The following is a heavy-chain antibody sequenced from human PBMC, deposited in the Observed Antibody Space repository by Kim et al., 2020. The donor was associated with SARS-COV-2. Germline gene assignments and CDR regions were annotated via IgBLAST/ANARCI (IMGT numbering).Heavy chain of an antibody. CDR1: GYTFTGYY. D-gene: IGHD5-12*01. V-gene: IGHV1-2*05. J-gene: IGHJ3*02. Sequence: ASVKVSCKASGYTFTGYYMHWVRQAPGQGLEWMGRINPNSGGTNYAQKFQGRVTMTRDTSISTAYMELSRLRSDDTVVYYCARSRGSWGGYSSLDAFDIWGQGTMVTVSS. CDR2: INPNSGGT. CDR3: ARSRGSWGGYSSLDAFDI.